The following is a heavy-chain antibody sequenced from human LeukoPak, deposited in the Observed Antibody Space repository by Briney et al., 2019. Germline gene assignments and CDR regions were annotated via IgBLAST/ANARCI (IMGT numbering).Heavy chain of an antibody. V-gene: IGHV4-34*01. Sequence: GSLRLSCAASGFTFSGFYMSWIRQPPGKGLEWIGEINHSGSTNYNPSLKSRVTISVDTSKNQFSLKLSSVTAADTAVYYCARGLRLRFWLDLWGQGTLVTVSS. CDR1: GFTFSGFY. CDR2: INHSGST. J-gene: IGHJ5*02. CDR3: ARGLRLRFWLDL. D-gene: IGHD5-12*01.